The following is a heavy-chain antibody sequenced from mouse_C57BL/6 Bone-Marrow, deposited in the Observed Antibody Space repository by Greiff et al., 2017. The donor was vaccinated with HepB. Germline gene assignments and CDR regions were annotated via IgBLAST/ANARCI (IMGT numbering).Heavy chain of an antibody. CDR1: GYTFTDYE. V-gene: IGHV1-15*01. D-gene: IGHD2-1*01. J-gene: IGHJ2*01. Sequence: QVQLKESGAELVRPGASVTLSCKASGYTFTDYEMHWVKQTPVHGLEWIGAIDPETGGTAYNQKFKGKAILTADKSSSTAYMELRSLTSEDSAVYYCTGGNYERYWGQGTTLTVSS. CDR2: IDPETGGT. CDR3: TGGNYERY.